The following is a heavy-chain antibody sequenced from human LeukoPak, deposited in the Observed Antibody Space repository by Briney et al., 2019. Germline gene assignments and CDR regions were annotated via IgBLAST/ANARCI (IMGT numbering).Heavy chain of an antibody. CDR2: ITGSGGNT. CDR3: AKWGDYDVLTGYYVSDY. J-gene: IGHJ4*02. V-gene: IGHV3-23*01. CDR1: GFTFSNYA. D-gene: IGHD3-9*01. Sequence: GGSLRLSCAASGFTFSNYAMSWVRQAPWKGLEWVSAITGSGGNTYYADSVKGRFTISRDNSKNTVFLQMNSLRAEDTAVYYCAKWGDYDVLTGYYVSDYWGQGTLVTVSS.